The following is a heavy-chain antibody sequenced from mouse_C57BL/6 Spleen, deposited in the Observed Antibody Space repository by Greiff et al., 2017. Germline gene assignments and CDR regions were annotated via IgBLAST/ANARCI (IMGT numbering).Heavy chain of an antibody. J-gene: IGHJ2*01. CDR3: ARDFNGSSPFDY. CDR2: IYPGNGDT. Sequence: ESGAELVRPGASVKMSCKASGYTFTSYNMHWVKQTPRQGLEWIGAIYPGNGDTSYNQKFKGKATLTVDKSSSTAYMQLSSLTSEDSAVYFCARDFNGSSPFDYWGQGTTLTVSS. CDR1: GYTFTSYN. V-gene: IGHV1-12*01. D-gene: IGHD1-1*01.